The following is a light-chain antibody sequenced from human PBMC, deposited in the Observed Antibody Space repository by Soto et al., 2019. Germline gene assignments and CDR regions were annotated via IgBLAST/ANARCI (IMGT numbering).Light chain of an antibody. CDR1: TSNIGSYT. Sequence: QSVLTRPPSASGTPGQRVTISCSGSTSNIGSYTVNWYQQLPGTAPKLLISDNNQRPSGVPDRFSGSKSGTSASLAISGLQSEDEADYYCAAWDDSLSGPVFGRGTKLTVL. CDR2: DNN. CDR3: AAWDDSLSGPV. J-gene: IGLJ2*01. V-gene: IGLV1-44*01.